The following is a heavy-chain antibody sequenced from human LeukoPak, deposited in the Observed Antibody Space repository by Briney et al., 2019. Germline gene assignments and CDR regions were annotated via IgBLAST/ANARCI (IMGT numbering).Heavy chain of an antibody. CDR3: AMGMSYYYYMDV. CDR2: IYHSGST. D-gene: IGHD7-27*01. CDR1: GYSISSGYY. Sequence: SETLSLTCTVSGYSISSGYYWGWIRQPPGKGLEWIGSIYHSGSTYYNPSLKSRVTISVDTSKNQFSLKLSSVTAADTAVYYCAMGMSYYYYMDVWGKGTTVTVSS. V-gene: IGHV4-38-2*02. J-gene: IGHJ6*03.